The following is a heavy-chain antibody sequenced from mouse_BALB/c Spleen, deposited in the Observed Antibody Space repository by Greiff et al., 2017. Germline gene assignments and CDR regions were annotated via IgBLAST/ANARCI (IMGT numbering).Heavy chain of an antibody. CDR1: GFTFSSFG. J-gene: IGHJ2*01. CDR2: ISSGSSTI. D-gene: IGHD2-1*01. CDR3: ARKEANYTHYFDY. Sequence: EVHLVESGGGLVQPGGSRKLSCAASGFTFSSFGMHWVRQAPEKGLEWVAYISSGSSTIYYADTVKGRFTISRDNPKNTLFLQMTSLRSEDTAMYYCARKEANYTHYFDYWGQGTTLTVSS. V-gene: IGHV5-17*02.